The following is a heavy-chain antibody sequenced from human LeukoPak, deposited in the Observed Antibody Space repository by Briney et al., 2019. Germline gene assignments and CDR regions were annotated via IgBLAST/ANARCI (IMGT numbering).Heavy chain of an antibody. CDR2: INAGNGNT. CDR3: ARAGDVLRYFDWLLRRHFDY. V-gene: IGHV1-3*01. CDR1: GYTFTSYA. D-gene: IGHD3-9*01. Sequence: ASVKVSCKASGYTFTSYAMHWVRQAPGQRLEWMGWINAGNGNTKYSQKFQGRVTITRDTSASTAYMELSSLRSEDTAVYYCARAGDVLRYFDWLLRRHFDYWGQGTLVTVSS. J-gene: IGHJ4*02.